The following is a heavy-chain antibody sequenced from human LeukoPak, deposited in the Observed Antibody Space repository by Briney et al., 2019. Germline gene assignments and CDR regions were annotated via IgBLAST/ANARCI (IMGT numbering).Heavy chain of an antibody. CDR1: GFPFSSYV. CDR3: ATRIDSGSPRY. J-gene: IGHJ4*02. CDR2: ISGSGGNT. V-gene: IGHV3-23*01. D-gene: IGHD1-26*01. Sequence: GGSLRLSCAASGFPFSSYVMSWVRQAPGKGLEWVSSISGSGGNTYYADSVKGRFTISRDNSKSTLYLQMNSLRAEDTAIFYCATRIDSGSPRYWGQGTLVTVSS.